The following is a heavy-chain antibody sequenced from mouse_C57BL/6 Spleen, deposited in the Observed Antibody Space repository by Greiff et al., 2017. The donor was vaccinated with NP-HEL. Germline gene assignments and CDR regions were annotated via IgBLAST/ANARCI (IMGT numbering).Heavy chain of an antibody. J-gene: IGHJ3*01. Sequence: VQLKESGAELVRPGASVKLSCTASGFNIKDDYMHWVKQRPEQGLEWIGWIDPENGDTEYASKFQGKATITADTSSNTAYLQLSSLTSEDTAVYYCTPGGYPFAYWGQGTLVTVSA. CDR1: GFNIKDDY. CDR3: TPGGYPFAY. V-gene: IGHV14-4*01. CDR2: IDPENGDT. D-gene: IGHD2-2*01.